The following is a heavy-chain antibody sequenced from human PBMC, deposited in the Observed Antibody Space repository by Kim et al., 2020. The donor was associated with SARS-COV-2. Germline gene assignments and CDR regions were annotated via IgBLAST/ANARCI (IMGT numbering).Heavy chain of an antibody. CDR1: DGSISSSSWY. J-gene: IGHJ5*02. CDR3: ASLTYYYDSSVYYSNH. CDR2: LYYSGST. V-gene: IGHV4-39*01. D-gene: IGHD3-22*01. Sequence: SETLSLTCAVSDGSISSSSWYWVWLRQPQGQGLEWIRSLYYSGSTYYTPSLQSRVTISVDTSKNQFSLKLSSVTAAGTGVYYCASLTYYYDSSVYYSNHWGQGTQVTVSS.